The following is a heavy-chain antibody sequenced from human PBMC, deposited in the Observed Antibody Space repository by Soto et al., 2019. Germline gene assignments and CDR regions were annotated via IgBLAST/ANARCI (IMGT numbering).Heavy chain of an antibody. J-gene: IGHJ6*02. D-gene: IGHD3-3*01. CDR2: INHSGST. CDR1: GGSFSGYY. Sequence: SETLSLTCAVSGGSFSGYYWSWIRQPPGKGLEWIGEINHSGSTNYNTSLKSRVTRSGDTSTNQFTLKLSSVTASDTAVYYCARGGRITIFGVVIRYYGMDVWGQGTTVTVSS. CDR3: ARGGRITIFGVVIRYYGMDV. V-gene: IGHV4-34*01.